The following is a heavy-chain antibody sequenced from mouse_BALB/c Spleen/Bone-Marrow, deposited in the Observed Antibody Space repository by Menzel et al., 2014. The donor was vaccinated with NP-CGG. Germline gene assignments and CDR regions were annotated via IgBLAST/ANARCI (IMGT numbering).Heavy chain of an antibody. V-gene: IGHV1S81*02. Sequence: VQLQQSGAELVKPGASVRLSCKTSGYTFTNYWMHWVKQRPGQGLEWIGDINPSNGRATYSEKFKSKATLTVDKSSSTAYMQLSSLTSEDSAVYYCARYSNYYFDVWGAGTTVTVSS. CDR3: ARYSNYYFDV. CDR1: GYTFTNYW. J-gene: IGHJ1*01. CDR2: INPSNGRA. D-gene: IGHD1-1*02.